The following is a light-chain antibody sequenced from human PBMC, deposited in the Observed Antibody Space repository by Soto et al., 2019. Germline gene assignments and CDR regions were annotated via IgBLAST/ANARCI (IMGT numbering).Light chain of an antibody. V-gene: IGLV2-23*02. Sequence: QSVLTQPASVSGSHGQSITISCTGSSNNIGGYSLVSWYQQSPGKVPKLLIFEVNKRPSGVSDRFSGSKSGDTASLTISGLQAEDEADYYCCSYAGSVVFGGGTKLTVL. J-gene: IGLJ2*01. CDR1: SNNIGGYSL. CDR3: CSYAGSVV. CDR2: EVN.